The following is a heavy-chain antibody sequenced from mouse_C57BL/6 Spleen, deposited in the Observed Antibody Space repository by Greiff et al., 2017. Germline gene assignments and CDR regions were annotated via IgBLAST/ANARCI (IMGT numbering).Heavy chain of an antibody. V-gene: IGHV1-76*01. CDR1: GYTFTDYY. D-gene: IGHD1-1*01. J-gene: IGHJ1*03. Sequence: VQLQQSGAELVRPGASVKLSCKASGYTFTDYYINWVKQRPGQGLEWIARIYPGSGNTYYNEKFKGKATLTAEKSSSTAYMQLSSLTSEDSAVYFCARTLYYYGEGYFDVWGTGTTVTVSS. CDR2: IYPGSGNT. CDR3: ARTLYYYGEGYFDV.